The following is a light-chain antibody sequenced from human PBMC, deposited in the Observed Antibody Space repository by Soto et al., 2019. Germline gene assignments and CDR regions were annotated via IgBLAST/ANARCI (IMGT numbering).Light chain of an antibody. CDR3: QSYHDSLSAFV. V-gene: IGLV1-40*01. J-gene: IGLJ1*01. Sequence: QSALTQPPSVSGAPGQRVTISCTGSSSNIGAIYGVHWYQQLPGTAPKLLIYVNTNRPSGVPDRFSASKSGTSASLAITGLQAEDEADYFCQSYHDSLSAFVFGTGTKVTVL. CDR2: VNT. CDR1: SSNIGAIYG.